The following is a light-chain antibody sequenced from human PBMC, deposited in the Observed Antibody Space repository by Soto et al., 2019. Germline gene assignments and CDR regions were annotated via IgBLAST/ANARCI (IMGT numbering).Light chain of an antibody. CDR1: QSVRSSY. V-gene: IGKV3-20*01. CDR2: GAS. CDR3: QQYGSAIT. Sequence: EIVLTQSPGTLSLSPGERATLSCRASQSVRSSYLAWYQQKPGQAPRLLIYGASTRATGIPDRFSGSGSGTDFTLTISRLEPEDFAVYYCQQYGSAITFGHGTRLEIK. J-gene: IGKJ5*01.